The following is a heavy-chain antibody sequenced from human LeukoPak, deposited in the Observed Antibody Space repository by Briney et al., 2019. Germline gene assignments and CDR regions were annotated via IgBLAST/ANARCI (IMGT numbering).Heavy chain of an antibody. CDR1: GGSFSGYY. D-gene: IGHD5-18*01. J-gene: IGHJ4*02. Sequence: SETLSLTCAVYGGSFSGYYWSWIRQPPGKGLGWIGEINHSGRTNYNPSLKSRVTISVDTSKNQFSLKLSSVTAADTAVYYCARGHLYSYGTFDYWGQGTLVTVSS. CDR2: INHSGRT. V-gene: IGHV4-34*01. CDR3: ARGHLYSYGTFDY.